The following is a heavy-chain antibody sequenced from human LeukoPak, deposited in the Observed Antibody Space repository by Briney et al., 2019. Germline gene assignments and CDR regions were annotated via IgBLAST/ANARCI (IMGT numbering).Heavy chain of an antibody. CDR2: INPNSGGT. V-gene: IGHV1-2*02. Sequence: ASVKVSCKASGYTFTGYYMHWVRQAPGHGLEWMGWINPNSGGTNYAQKFQGRVTMTRDTSISTAYMELSRLRSDDTAVYYCAVAAAGRNYYYYYYGMDVWGQGTTVTVSS. J-gene: IGHJ6*02. D-gene: IGHD6-13*01. CDR1: GYTFTGYY. CDR3: AVAAAGRNYYYYYYGMDV.